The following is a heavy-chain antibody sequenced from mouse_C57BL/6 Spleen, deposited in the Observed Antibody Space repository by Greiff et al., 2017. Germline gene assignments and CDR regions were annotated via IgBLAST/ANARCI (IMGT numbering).Heavy chain of an antibody. CDR1: GFTFSSYG. CDR2: ISSGGSYT. D-gene: IGHD2-3*01. CDR3: ARHDGYLFDY. J-gene: IGHJ2*01. V-gene: IGHV5-6*01. Sequence: EVKLVESGGDLVKPGGSLKLSCAASGFTFSSYGMSWVRQTPDKRLEWVATISSGGSYTYYPDSVKGRFTISRDNAKNTLYLQMSSLKSEDTAMYYCARHDGYLFDYWGQGTTLTVSS.